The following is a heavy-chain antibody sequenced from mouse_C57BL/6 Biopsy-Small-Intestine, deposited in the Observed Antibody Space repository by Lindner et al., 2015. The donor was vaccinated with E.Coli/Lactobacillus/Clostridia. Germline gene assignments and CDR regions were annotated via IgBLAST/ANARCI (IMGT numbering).Heavy chain of an antibody. Sequence: VQLQESGPELVKPGASVKMSCKASGYTFTDYNMHWVKQSHGKSLEWIGYINPNNGGTNYNQKFKGKATLTVNKSSSTAYMELRSLTSEDSAVYYCARYDYDGTRFAYWGQGTLVTVSA. CDR1: GYTFTDYN. CDR3: ARYDYDGTRFAY. V-gene: IGHV1-22*01. J-gene: IGHJ3*01. CDR2: INPNNGGT. D-gene: IGHD2-4*01.